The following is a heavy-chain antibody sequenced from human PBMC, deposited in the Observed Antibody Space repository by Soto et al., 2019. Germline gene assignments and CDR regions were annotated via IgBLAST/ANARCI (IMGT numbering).Heavy chain of an antibody. Sequence: GGSLRLSCAASGFTFSSYAMSWVRQAPGKGLEWVSAISGSGGSTYDADSVKGRFTISRDNSKNTLYLQMNSLRAEDTAVYYCAKDGSDSTSFDYWGQGTLVTVSS. V-gene: IGHV3-23*01. J-gene: IGHJ4*02. D-gene: IGHD2-21*02. CDR2: ISGSGGST. CDR3: AKDGSDSTSFDY. CDR1: GFTFSSYA.